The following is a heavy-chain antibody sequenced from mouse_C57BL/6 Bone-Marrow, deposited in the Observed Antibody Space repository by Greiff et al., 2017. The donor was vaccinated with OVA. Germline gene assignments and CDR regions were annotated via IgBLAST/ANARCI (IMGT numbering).Heavy chain of an antibody. CDR1: GFTFSDYY. CDR3: ARDLYYGSSFWYGDV. J-gene: IGHJ1*03. CDR2: LHYDGSST. V-gene: IGHV5-16*01. D-gene: IGHD1-1*01. Sequence: EVQRVESEGGLVQPGRSMKLSCTASGFTFSDYYMAWVRPVPAKGLEWVANLHYDGSSTYSLDSLKSRFLLSRDNAKNILYLQMSSLKAEDTATDYCARDLYYGSSFWYGDVGGTGTTVTVAS.